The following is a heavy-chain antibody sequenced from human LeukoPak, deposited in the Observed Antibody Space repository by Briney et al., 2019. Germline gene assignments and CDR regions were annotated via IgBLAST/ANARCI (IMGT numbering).Heavy chain of an antibody. CDR2: IYYSGST. CDR3: ARYDDYEAY. V-gene: IGHV4-59*01. CDR1: GGSISSYY. D-gene: IGHD4-17*01. J-gene: IGHJ4*02. Sequence: PSETLSLTCTVSGGSISSYYWSWIRQPPGEGLEWIGYIYYSGSTNYNPSLKSRVTISADASKNQFSLKLSSVTAADTAVYYCARYDDYEAYWGQGTLVTVSS.